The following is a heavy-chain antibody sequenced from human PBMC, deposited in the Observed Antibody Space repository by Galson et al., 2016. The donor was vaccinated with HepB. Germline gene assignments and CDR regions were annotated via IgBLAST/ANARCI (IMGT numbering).Heavy chain of an antibody. D-gene: IGHD6-13*01. CDR2: ISYDGSDK. CDR1: GFTFSRYG. J-gene: IGHJ3*02. V-gene: IGHV3-33*05. CDR3: ARVREQQLLDAFDI. Sequence: SLRLSCAASGFTFSRYGMHWVRRAPGKGLQWVAVISYDGSDKQYADSVKGRFTVSRDNFKNSLYLQMNSLRAEDTALYYCARVREQQLLDAFDIWGQGTMVTVSS.